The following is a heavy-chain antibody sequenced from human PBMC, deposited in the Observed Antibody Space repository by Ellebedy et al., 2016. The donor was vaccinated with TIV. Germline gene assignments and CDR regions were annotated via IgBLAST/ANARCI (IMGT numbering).Heavy chain of an antibody. D-gene: IGHD4-17*01. CDR2: TRDKPNSYTT. Sequence: PGGSLRLSCAASGFTFSAHYMDWVRQAPGKGLEWVGRTRDKPNSYTTEYDASVKGRFNISRDDSKTLLYPQMNSLKTDDTDVYYCATVTTSKWGQGTLVTVSS. J-gene: IGHJ4*01. CDR3: ATVTTSK. CDR1: GFTFSAHY. V-gene: IGHV3-72*01.